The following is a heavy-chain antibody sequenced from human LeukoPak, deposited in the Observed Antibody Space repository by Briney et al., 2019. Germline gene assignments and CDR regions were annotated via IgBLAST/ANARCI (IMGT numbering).Heavy chain of an antibody. CDR1: GLTFSAPY. V-gene: IGHV3-11*01. Sequence: GGPRRPSCAAPGLTFSAPYLSGIGLAPGKGLEWVSSISTSGTTRNYADSVKGRFTISRDNAKNSLYLQMNSLRAEDTAVYYCARSGHCISTSCYSIWRRSLYGMDVWGQGTTVTVSS. J-gene: IGHJ6*02. CDR3: ARSGHCISTSCYSIWRRSLYGMDV. CDR2: ISTSGTTR. D-gene: IGHD2-2*02.